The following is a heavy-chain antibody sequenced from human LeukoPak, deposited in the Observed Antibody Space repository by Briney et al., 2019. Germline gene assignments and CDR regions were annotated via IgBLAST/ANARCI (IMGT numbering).Heavy chain of an antibody. CDR1: GFTFNNYW. D-gene: IGHD3-10*01. CDR2: INGDGRST. Sequence: GGSLRLSCAGSGFTFNNYWMHWVRQVPGKGLEWVSRINGDGRSTSYADSVKGRFTITRDNAKYTLFLQMNNLGAEDTAVYYCAKDRGASDFYYYYYGMDVWGQGTTVTVSS. V-gene: IGHV3-74*01. CDR3: AKDRGASDFYYYYYGMDV. J-gene: IGHJ6*02.